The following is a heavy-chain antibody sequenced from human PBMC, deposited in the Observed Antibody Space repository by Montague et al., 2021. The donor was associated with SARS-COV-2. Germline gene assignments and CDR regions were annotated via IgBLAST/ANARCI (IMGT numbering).Heavy chain of an antibody. D-gene: IGHD6-19*01. V-gene: IGHV3-23*01. CDR3: AKQPGAGAVVYWYFDL. CDR1: GFAFNNFA. CDR2: IFGRGAGT. Sequence: SLRLSCAASGFAFNNFAMTWVRQPPGKGLEWVSSIFGRGAGTYYADSVKGRFTISRDNSRNTLYLQMNSLRAEDTAKYYCAKQPGAGAVVYWYFDLWGRGTVVSVSS. J-gene: IGHJ2*01.